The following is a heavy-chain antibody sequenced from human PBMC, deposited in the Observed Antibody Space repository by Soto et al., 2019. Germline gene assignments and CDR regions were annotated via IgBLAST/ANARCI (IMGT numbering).Heavy chain of an antibody. D-gene: IGHD6-13*01. CDR1: GYTFTSYA. J-gene: IGHJ4*02. Sequence: QAQLVQSGAEVKKPGASVKVSCKASGYTFTSYAINWVRQAPGQGLEWVGWISAYNGNTNYAQKLQGRVTMTTDTSTSTAYMELRSLRSDDTAMYYCARDAAAGLNDYWGQGTLVTVSS. CDR2: ISAYNGNT. CDR3: ARDAAAGLNDY. V-gene: IGHV1-18*01.